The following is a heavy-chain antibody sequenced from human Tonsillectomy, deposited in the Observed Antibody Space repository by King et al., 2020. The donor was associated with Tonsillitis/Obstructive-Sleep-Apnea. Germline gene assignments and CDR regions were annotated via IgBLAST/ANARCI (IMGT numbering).Heavy chain of an antibody. V-gene: IGHV1-69*12. Sequence: QLVQSGPEVKNPGSSVKVSCKPPEGISRDYATTWFRQPLGQGLEWMGGTIPMFEPATYAQNFQGRVTITADESTSTAYMELSSLRSEDTAIYYCAREARPNVYNWFDPWGQGTLVTVSS. CDR2: TIPMFEPA. CDR1: EGISRDYA. CDR3: AREARPNVYNWFDP. J-gene: IGHJ5*02.